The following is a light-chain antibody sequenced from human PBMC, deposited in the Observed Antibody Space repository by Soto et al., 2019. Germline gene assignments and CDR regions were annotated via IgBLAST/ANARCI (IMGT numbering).Light chain of an antibody. CDR2: AAS. CDR1: QTISTY. J-gene: IGKJ3*01. CDR3: QQSYSTPFT. V-gene: IGKV1-39*01. Sequence: DIQMTQSPSSLSASVGDRVTITCRASQTISTYLNWFQHKPGKAPKLLIYAASSLQTGVPSRFSGSGSGTDFALTISSLQSEDFATYYCQQSYSTPFTFGPGTKVDIK.